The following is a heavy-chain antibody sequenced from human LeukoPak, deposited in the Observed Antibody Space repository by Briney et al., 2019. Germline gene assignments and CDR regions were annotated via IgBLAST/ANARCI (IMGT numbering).Heavy chain of an antibody. CDR3: ARDQYDTWSRRGNFDS. CDR1: GFIFNSYA. CDR2: IKLDGSEK. V-gene: IGHV3-7*03. J-gene: IGHJ4*02. Sequence: PGGSLRLSCAASGFIFNSYAVTWVRQAPGKGLEWVANIKLDGSEKNYVDSVKGRFTISRGNTKNSLYLQMNSLRAEDTAVFYCARDQYDTWSRRGNFDSWGQGTLVIVSS. D-gene: IGHD3-3*01.